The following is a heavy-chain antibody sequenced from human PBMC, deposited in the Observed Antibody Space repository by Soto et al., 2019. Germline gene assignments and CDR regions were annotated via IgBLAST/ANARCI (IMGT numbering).Heavy chain of an antibody. CDR1: GFTFDDYA. CDR3: AKDILTSGAYYYDSSGFPPGYFDY. D-gene: IGHD3-22*01. J-gene: IGHJ4*02. Sequence: SLRLSCAASGFTFDDYAMHWVRQAPGKGLEWVSGISWNSGSIGYADSVKGRFTISRDNAKNSLYLQMNSLRAGDTALYYCAKDILTSGAYYYDSSGFPPGYFDYWGQGTLVTVSS. V-gene: IGHV3-9*01. CDR2: ISWNSGSI.